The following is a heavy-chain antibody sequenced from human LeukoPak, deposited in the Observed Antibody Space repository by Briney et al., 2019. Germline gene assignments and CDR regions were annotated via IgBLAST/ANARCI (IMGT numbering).Heavy chain of an antibody. V-gene: IGHV4-39*07. CDR1: GGSISSSSYY. CDR3: ASSDPGDDYFDY. D-gene: IGHD3-10*01. Sequence: PSETLSLTCTVSGGSISSSSYYWGWIRQPPGKGLEWIGSIYYSGSTYYNPSPKSRVTISVDTSKNQFSLKLSSVTAADTAVYYCASSDPGDDYFDYWGQGTLVTVSS. J-gene: IGHJ4*02. CDR2: IYYSGST.